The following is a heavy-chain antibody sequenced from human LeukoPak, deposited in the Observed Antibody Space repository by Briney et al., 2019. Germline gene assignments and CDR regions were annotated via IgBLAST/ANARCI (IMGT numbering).Heavy chain of an antibody. CDR1: GFTFSIYA. Sequence: GGSVRLSRAASGFTFSIYAMSWARQAPGKGLEYVSAIGGSGVRKYYVDSVKGRLTIYRDNSKNKLYLQMDRLRDEGTAVYYCARLGDVRSTVTSDYWGQGTLVTVSS. J-gene: IGHJ4*02. V-gene: IGHV3-23*01. D-gene: IGHD4-17*01. CDR2: IGGSGVRK. CDR3: ARLGDVRSTVTSDY.